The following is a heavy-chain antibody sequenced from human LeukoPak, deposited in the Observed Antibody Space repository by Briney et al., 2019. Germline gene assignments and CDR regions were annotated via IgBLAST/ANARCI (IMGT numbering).Heavy chain of an antibody. J-gene: IGHJ4*02. V-gene: IGHV4-39*07. Sequence: SETLSLTCTVSSGSISTSNYYWGWVRQPPGKALEWIGNIFYSGSTYYSPSLKSRVTISLDTSRNQFSLKLSSVTAADTAVYYCASQSSGHDYYDSSGYYFAYWGQGTLVTVSS. CDR3: ASQSSGHDYYDSSGYYFAY. CDR2: IFYSGST. D-gene: IGHD3-22*01. CDR1: SGSISTSNYY.